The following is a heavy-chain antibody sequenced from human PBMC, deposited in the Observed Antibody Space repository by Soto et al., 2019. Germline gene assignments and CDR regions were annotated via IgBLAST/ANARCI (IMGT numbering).Heavy chain of an antibody. Sequence: GGSLRLSCAASGFSFSIYDMHWVRQAPGKGLEWVAVIWYDGSNKYYVDSVKGRFTISRDNSKNTLYLQMNSLRAEDTAVYYCARQGRGSWYDYWGQETLVTVSS. CDR3: ARQGRGSWYDY. CDR2: IWYDGSNK. J-gene: IGHJ4*02. V-gene: IGHV3-33*01. D-gene: IGHD6-13*01. CDR1: GFSFSIYD.